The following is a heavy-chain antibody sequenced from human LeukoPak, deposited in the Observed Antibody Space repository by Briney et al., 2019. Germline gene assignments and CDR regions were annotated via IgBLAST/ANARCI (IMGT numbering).Heavy chain of an antibody. D-gene: IGHD3-22*01. CDR2: ISSSGSII. J-gene: IGHJ4*02. CDR1: GLTFSSYE. V-gene: IGHV3-48*03. Sequence: PGGSLRLSCAASGLTFSSYEMNCGGQSPGKGLGGVSYISSSGSIIYYADSVKGRFTISRDNAKNSLYLQMNSLRAEDTAVYYCARIANYYDSSGRWGQGTLVTVSS. CDR3: ARIANYYDSSGR.